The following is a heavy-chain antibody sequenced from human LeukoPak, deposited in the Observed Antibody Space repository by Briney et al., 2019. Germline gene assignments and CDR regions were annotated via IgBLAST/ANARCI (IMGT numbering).Heavy chain of an antibody. CDR3: ARDYPPYSSSYHDALDI. V-gene: IGHV1-2*02. CDR2: INPNSGDT. CDR1: GYTFTSYG. D-gene: IGHD6-6*01. J-gene: IGHJ3*02. Sequence: ASVKVSCKASGYTFTSYGISWVRQAPGQGLEWMGWINPNSGDTNYAQKFQGRVTMTRDTSISTAYMELSRLRSDDTAVYYCARDYPPYSSSYHDALDIWGQGTMVTVSS.